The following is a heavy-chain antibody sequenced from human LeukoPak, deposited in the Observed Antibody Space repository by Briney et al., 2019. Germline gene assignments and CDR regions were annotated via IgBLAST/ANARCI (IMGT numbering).Heavy chain of an antibody. CDR3: AKGSAYYDFWSGYYMGYFDY. V-gene: IGHV3-30*18. CDR2: ISYDGSNK. CDR1: GFTFSSYG. D-gene: IGHD3-3*01. Sequence: PGGSLLLSCAASGFTFSSYGMHWVRQAPGKGLEWVAVISYDGSNKYYADSVKGRFTISRDNSKNTLYLQMNSLRAEDTAVYYCAKGSAYYDFWSGYYMGYFDYWGQGTLVTVSS. J-gene: IGHJ4*02.